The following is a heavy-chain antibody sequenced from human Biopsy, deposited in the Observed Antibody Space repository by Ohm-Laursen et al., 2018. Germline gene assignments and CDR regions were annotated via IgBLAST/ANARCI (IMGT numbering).Heavy chain of an antibody. CDR1: DGSISNIINY. V-gene: IGHV4-39*01. CDR2: IYHPGIT. Sequence: GTLSLTCTVTDGSISNIINYWGWIRQPLGKGLEWLGSIYHPGITDYNPSLKSRVTISVDTSNNQFSLKLSSLTAADTAVYYCARHSFGSGRDFWGQGTLVTVSS. J-gene: IGHJ4*02. D-gene: IGHD3-10*01. CDR3: ARHSFGSGRDF.